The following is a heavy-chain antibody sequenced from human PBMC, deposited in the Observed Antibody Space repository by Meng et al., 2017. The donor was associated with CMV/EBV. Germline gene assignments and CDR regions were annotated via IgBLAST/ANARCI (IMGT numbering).Heavy chain of an antibody. Sequence: GESLKISCAASGFTFSSYEMNWVRQAPGKGLEWVSYISSSGSTIYYADSVKGRFTISRDNAKNSLYLQMNSLRAEDTAVYYCARGRYYYDSSGYAYFDYWGQGTLVTVSS. CDR1: GFTFSSYE. CDR2: ISSSGSTI. CDR3: ARGRYYYDSSGYAYFDY. D-gene: IGHD3-22*01. J-gene: IGHJ4*02. V-gene: IGHV3-48*03.